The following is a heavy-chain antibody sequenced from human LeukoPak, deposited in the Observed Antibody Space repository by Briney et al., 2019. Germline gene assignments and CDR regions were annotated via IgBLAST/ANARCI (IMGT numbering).Heavy chain of an antibody. V-gene: IGHV4-59*01. Sequence: SETLSLNCTVSGASMTNYYWSGIRKPPGKGLEWIGYIYYSGITNYNPSLTSRVSISVDMSKNQFSLKLTSVTAADTAVYYCVRGRGYFDPFDPWGQGTLVTVSS. J-gene: IGHJ5*02. CDR1: GASMTNYY. CDR2: IYYSGIT. CDR3: VRGRGYFDPFDP. D-gene: IGHD3-9*01.